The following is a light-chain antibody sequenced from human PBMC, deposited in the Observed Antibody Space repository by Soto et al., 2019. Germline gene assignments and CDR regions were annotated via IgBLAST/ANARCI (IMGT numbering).Light chain of an antibody. CDR1: QGISSY. V-gene: IGKV1-9*01. Sequence: PSKSSLSASVGDRGTITCRASQGISSYLAWYQQKPGKAPKLLIYAASTLQSGVPLRFSGSGSGTDFTLTISSLQPEDFATYYCQQLNSYPLTFGGGTKVDIK. CDR3: QQLNSYPLT. J-gene: IGKJ4*01. CDR2: AAS.